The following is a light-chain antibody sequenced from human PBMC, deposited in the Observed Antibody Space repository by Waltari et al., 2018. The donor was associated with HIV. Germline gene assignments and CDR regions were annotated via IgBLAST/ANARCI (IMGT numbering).Light chain of an antibody. J-gene: IGKJ1*01. CDR2: GAS. CDR1: QSLSSN. V-gene: IGKV3D-15*01. Sequence: EIVLTQSPATLSVSPGERATLSCRASQSLSSNLAWYQQKPGQAPRLLIFGASTRATGIPARFSGSGSGTEFTLTISSLQSEDFAVYYWQQYNNWPGFGQGTKVEIK. CDR3: QQYNNWPG.